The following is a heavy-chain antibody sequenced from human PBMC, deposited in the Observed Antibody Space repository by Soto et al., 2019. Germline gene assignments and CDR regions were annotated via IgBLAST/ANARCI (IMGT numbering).Heavy chain of an antibody. J-gene: IGHJ4*02. D-gene: IGHD1-1*01. CDR1: GFTFRSYW. V-gene: IGHV3-7*03. CDR3: ARDPGRRFDY. CDR2: IKEDGSED. Sequence: ESGGGLVKPGGSLRLSCATSGFTFRSYWMTWVRQAPGKGLEWVASIKEDGSEDQYVDSVKGRFTISRDNAENSLYLQMNSLRVDDTAVYYCARDPGRRFDYWGPGTLVTVSS.